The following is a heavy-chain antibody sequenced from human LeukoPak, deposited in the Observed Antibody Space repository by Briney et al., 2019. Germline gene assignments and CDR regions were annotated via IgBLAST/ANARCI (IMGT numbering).Heavy chain of an antibody. Sequence: GGSLRLSCAASGFTFSSYWMSWVRQAPGKGLEWVANIKQDGSEKYYVDSVKGRFTISRDNAKNSLYLQMNTLRAEDTAVYYCARVKTEYSSSWYTPGSHYFDYWGQGTLVTVSS. J-gene: IGHJ4*02. CDR2: IKQDGSEK. CDR3: ARVKTEYSSSWYTPGSHYFDY. D-gene: IGHD6-13*01. CDR1: GFTFSSYW. V-gene: IGHV3-7*03.